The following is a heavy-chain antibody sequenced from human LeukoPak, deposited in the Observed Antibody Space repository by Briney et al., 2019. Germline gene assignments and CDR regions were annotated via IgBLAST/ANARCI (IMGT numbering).Heavy chain of an antibody. D-gene: IGHD1-26*01. J-gene: IGHJ4*02. CDR1: GLFFSTNW. CDR2: IKPDGRDK. V-gene: IGHV3-7*01. CDR3: ASWEASTNY. Sequence: GGSLRLSCAAPGLFFSTNWMSWVRQAPGKGLEWVASIKPDGRDKYYVDSVKGRFTMSRDNGKNSVYLQMNSLRAEDTAVYYCASWEASTNYWGQGTLVTVSS.